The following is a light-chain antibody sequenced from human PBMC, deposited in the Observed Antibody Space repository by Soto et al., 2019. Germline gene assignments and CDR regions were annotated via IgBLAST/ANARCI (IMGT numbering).Light chain of an antibody. CDR2: GAS. V-gene: IGKV3-15*01. J-gene: IGKJ4*01. Sequence: EIVLTQSPATLSVSPGETATLSCRASQSVNSSLAWYQQTPGRAPRLLIYGASNRATDIPTRFSGSGSGTEFTLTISSLQSEDFAVYYCQQYNNWPPLTFGGGTKVEIK. CDR3: QQYNNWPPLT. CDR1: QSVNSS.